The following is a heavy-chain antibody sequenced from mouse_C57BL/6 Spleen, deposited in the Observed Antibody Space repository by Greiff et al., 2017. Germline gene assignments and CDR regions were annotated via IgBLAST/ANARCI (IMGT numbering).Heavy chain of an antibody. CDR2: ISYDGSN. D-gene: IGHD2-4*01. CDR1: GYSITSGYY. V-gene: IGHV3-6*01. Sequence: EVKLQESGPGLVKPSQSLSLTCSVTGYSITSGYYWNWIRQFPGNKLEWMGYISYDGSNNYNPSLKNRISITRDTSKNQFFLKLNSVTTEDTATYYCAREDYDYDEGYAMDYWGQGTSVTVSS. J-gene: IGHJ4*01. CDR3: AREDYDYDEGYAMDY.